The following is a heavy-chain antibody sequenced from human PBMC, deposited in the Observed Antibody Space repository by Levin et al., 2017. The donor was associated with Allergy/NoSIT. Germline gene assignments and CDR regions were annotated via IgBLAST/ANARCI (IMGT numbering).Heavy chain of an antibody. CDR1: AFSFSSYA. V-gene: IGHV3-23*01. D-gene: IGHD1-26*01. Sequence: GGSLRLSCAASAFSFSSYAMSWVRQAPGKGLEWVSAISGSGGRTYYADSAKGRFTISRDNSKNTLFLQMNSLRAEDTAIYYCAKEGSGGSYGIYWGQGTLVTVSS. J-gene: IGHJ4*02. CDR3: AKEGSGGSYGIY. CDR2: ISGSGGRT.